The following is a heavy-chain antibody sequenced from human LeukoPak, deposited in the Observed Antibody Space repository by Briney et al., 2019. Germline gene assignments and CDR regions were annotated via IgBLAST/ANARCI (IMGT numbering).Heavy chain of an antibody. J-gene: IGHJ4*02. CDR1: GFTFSSYG. V-gene: IGHV3-30*18. Sequence: GGSLRLSCAASGFTFSSYGMHWVRQAPGKGLEWVAVISYDGSNKYCADSVKGRFTISRDNSKNTLFLQMNSLRAEDTAVYYCAKEELDTAMVMGFDYWGQGTLVTVSS. CDR3: AKEELDTAMVMGFDY. D-gene: IGHD5-18*01. CDR2: ISYDGSNK.